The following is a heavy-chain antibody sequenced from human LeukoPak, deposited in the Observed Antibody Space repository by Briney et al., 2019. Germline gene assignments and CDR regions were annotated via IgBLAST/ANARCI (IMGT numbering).Heavy chain of an antibody. Sequence: KPSETLFLTCTVSGGSISSYYWSWIRHPPGEGMEWIGYIYYSGSTNYNPALKSRVTISVDTSKNQFSLKLSSVTAADTAVYYCASGGLVSRALAYYWGQGTLVTVSS. CDR3: ASGGLVSRALAYY. J-gene: IGHJ4*02. D-gene: IGHD2-8*02. V-gene: IGHV4-59*01. CDR2: IYYSGST. CDR1: GGSISSYY.